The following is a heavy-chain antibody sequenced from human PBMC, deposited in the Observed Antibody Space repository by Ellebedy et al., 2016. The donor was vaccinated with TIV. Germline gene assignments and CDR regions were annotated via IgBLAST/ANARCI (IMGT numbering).Heavy chain of an antibody. Sequence: MPSETLSLTCTVSGGSISSYYWSRIRQPPGQGLEWIGYIYYSGYTEYNPSLKSRCTISLDTSKDQFSLRLSSVTAADTDVYYCARGPLRYFDWVYYYHGMDVWGQGTTVTVSS. CDR1: GGSISSYY. CDR2: IYYSGYT. J-gene: IGHJ6*02. CDR3: ARGPLRYFDWVYYYHGMDV. D-gene: IGHD3-9*01. V-gene: IGHV4-59*08.